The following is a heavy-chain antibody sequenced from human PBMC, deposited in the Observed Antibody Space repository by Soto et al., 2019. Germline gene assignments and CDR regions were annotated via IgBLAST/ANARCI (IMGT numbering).Heavy chain of an antibody. J-gene: IGHJ4*02. D-gene: IGHD2-21*01. CDR2: INRHGDST. Sequence: EVQLVESGGGVVRPGGSLRLSCAASGFGFDEYGMSWVRQGPGKGLEWVSGINRHGDSTGYADSVKGRATISRDNAKNSLYLQMSGLKAEDTAVYYCARDHRWGYEYGDYGDSWGQGTLVTVSS. CDR3: ARDHRWGYEYGDYGDS. V-gene: IGHV3-20*04. CDR1: GFGFDEYG.